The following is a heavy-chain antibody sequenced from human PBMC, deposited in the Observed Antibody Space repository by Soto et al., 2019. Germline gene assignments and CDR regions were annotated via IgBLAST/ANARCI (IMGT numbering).Heavy chain of an antibody. CDR2: IKQDGSEK. V-gene: IGHV3-7*03. Sequence: PGGSLRLSCAASGFSISTYWMTWVRQAPGKGLEWVANIKQDGSEKYYVDSVKGRFTISRDNAKNTLFLQMSSLRADDTAVYYCARDPRGYYSFDPWGQGTLVTAPQ. CDR1: GFSISTYW. D-gene: IGHD2-21*01. CDR3: ARDPRGYYSFDP. J-gene: IGHJ5*02.